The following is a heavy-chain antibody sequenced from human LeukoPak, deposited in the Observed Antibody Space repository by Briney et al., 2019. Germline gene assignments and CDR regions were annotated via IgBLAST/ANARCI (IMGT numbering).Heavy chain of an antibody. CDR3: AKGPKSLWFGELLPYYYGMDV. D-gene: IGHD3-10*01. Sequence: GVSLRLSCAASGFTFSSYAMSWVRQARGKGLEWVSAISGSGGSTYYADSVKGRFTISRDNSKNTLYLQMNSLRAEDTAVYYCAKGPKSLWFGELLPYYYGMDVWGQGTTVTVSS. CDR1: GFTFSSYA. CDR2: ISGSGGST. J-gene: IGHJ6*02. V-gene: IGHV3-23*01.